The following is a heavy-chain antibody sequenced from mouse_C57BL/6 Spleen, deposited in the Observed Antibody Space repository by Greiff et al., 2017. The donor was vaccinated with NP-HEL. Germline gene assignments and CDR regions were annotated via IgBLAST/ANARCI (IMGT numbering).Heavy chain of an antibody. CDR1: GYTFTSYW. V-gene: IGHV1-69*01. CDR2: IDPSDSYT. Sequence: QVQLQQSGAELVMPGASVKLSCKASGYTFTSYWMHWVKQRPGQGLEWIGEIDPSDSYTNYNQKFKGKSTLTVDKSSSTAYMQLSSLTSEDSAVYYCARDEGNYWGQGTLVTVSA. J-gene: IGHJ3*01. CDR3: ARDEGNY.